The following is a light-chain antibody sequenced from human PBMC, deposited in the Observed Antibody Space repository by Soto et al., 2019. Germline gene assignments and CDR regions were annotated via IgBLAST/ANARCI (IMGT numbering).Light chain of an antibody. CDR1: SSDVGGYNF. V-gene: IGLV2-8*01. CDR2: DVT. Sequence: SALTQPPSASGSPGQSVTISCTGASSDVGGYNFVSWYQHHPGKAPRLMIYDVTQRPSGVPDRFSGSKSGNTASLTVSGLQVDDEAYYYCSSYAGSSIPVAFGGGTKVTVL. CDR3: SSYAGSSIPVA. J-gene: IGLJ2*01.